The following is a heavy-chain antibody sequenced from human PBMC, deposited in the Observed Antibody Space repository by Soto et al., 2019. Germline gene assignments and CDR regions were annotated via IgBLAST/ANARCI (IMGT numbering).Heavy chain of an antibody. Sequence: SVKVSCKASGGTFSSYAISWVRQAPGQGLEWMGGIIPIFGTANYAQKFQGRVTITADESTSTAYMEPSSLRSEDTAVYYCARSVCGGSCYSDWFDPWGQGTLVTVSS. CDR2: IIPIFGTA. D-gene: IGHD2-15*01. J-gene: IGHJ5*02. CDR1: GGTFSSYA. CDR3: ARSVCGGSCYSDWFDP. V-gene: IGHV1-69*13.